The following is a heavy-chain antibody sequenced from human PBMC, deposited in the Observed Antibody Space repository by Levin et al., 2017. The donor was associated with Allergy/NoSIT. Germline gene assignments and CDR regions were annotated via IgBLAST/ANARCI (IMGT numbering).Heavy chain of an antibody. CDR2: MGTSSRYI. V-gene: IGHV3-21*01. Sequence: GESLKISCAASGFIFSNYDMNWVRQAPGKGLEWVSSMGTSSRYIYYADSVRGRFTFSRDNAKNSLYLQMNSLRVEDTAVYYCARDRTPLRRGPDYWGQGTLVTVSS. CDR1: GFIFSNYD. J-gene: IGHJ4*02. CDR3: ARDRTPLRRGPDY.